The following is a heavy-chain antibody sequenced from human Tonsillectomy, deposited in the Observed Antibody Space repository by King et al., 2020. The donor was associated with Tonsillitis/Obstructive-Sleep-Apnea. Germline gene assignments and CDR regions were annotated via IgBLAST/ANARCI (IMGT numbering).Heavy chain of an antibody. J-gene: IGHJ6*02. Sequence: VQLVESGGGLVQPGGSLRLFCAASGFTFSSYEMHWVRQAPGKGLEWVAYISSSGSTIYYAASVKGRVNISRDNAKNSLYLQMNRLRAEDTAVYYCARDRHLSLFFPRPTSYYDGIDVWGQGTTVTVSS. D-gene: IGHD2-21*01. V-gene: IGHV3-48*03. CDR2: ISSSGSTI. CDR1: GFTFSSYE. CDR3: ARDRHLSLFFPRPTSYYDGIDV.